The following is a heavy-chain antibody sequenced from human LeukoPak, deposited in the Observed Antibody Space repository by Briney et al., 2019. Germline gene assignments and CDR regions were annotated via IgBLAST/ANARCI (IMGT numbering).Heavy chain of an antibody. CDR1: GYTFTSYG. CDR2: ISAYNGNT. CDR3: AREVFGATMIDY. V-gene: IGHV1-18*01. Sequence: ASVKVSCKASGYTFTSYGISWVRQAPGQGLEWMGWISAYNGNTNYAQKFQGRVTMTRDTAISTAYMELSRLRSDDTAVYYCAREVFGATMIDYWGQGTLVTVSS. D-gene: IGHD1-26*01. J-gene: IGHJ4*02.